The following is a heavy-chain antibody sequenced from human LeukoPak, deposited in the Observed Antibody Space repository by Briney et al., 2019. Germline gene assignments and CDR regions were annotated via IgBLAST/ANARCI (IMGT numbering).Heavy chain of an antibody. Sequence: SETLSLTCAVSGGSISSGGYSWSWIRQPPGKGLEWIGYIYHSGSAYYNPSLKSRVNISVDRSKNQFSLKLSSVTAADTAVYYCARGPLGYCSGTSCYPYGMDVWGHGTTVTVSS. CDR2: IYHSGSA. CDR1: GGSISSGGYS. V-gene: IGHV4-30-2*01. J-gene: IGHJ6*02. CDR3: ARGPLGYCSGTSCYPYGMDV. D-gene: IGHD2-2*01.